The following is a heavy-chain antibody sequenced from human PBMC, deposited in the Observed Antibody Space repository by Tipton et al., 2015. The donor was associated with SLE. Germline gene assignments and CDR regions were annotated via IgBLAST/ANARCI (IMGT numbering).Heavy chain of an antibody. CDR2: INHRGST. D-gene: IGHD1-26*01. Sequence: TLSLTCAVYGGSFSGYYWSWIRQPPGKGLEYIGEINHRGSTNYNPSLKSRVTISVDTSKNQFSLKLSSVTAADTAVYYCARSVVGADVYYYGMDVWGQGTTVTVSS. V-gene: IGHV4-34*01. CDR1: GGSFSGYY. J-gene: IGHJ6*02. CDR3: ARSVVGADVYYYGMDV.